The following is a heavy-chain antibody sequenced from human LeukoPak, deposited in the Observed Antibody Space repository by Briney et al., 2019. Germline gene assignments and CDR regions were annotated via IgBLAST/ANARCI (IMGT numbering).Heavy chain of an antibody. J-gene: IGHJ4*02. CDR2: ISNDGNQK. CDR1: GFTFSTYG. CDR3: AKDLSMGAFDF. V-gene: IGHV3-30*18. D-gene: IGHD4/OR15-4a*01. Sequence: PGRSLRLSCEGTGFTFSTYGIHWVRQAPGKGLEWVALISNDGNQKFYADSVKGRFTISRDNSKNTLSLQMNRLRAEDTAMYYCAKDLSMGAFDFWGQGTLVTVSS.